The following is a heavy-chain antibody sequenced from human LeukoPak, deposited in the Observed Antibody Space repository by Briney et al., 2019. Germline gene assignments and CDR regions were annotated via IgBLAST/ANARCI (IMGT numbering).Heavy chain of an antibody. CDR1: GGSINNYY. CDR2: IYYRGST. D-gene: IGHD3-3*01. V-gene: IGHV4-59*01. Sequence: PSETLSLTCTVSGGSINNYYWTWIRQPPGKGPEWIGYIYYRGSTNYNPSLKSRVTISVDTAKNQFSLKLSSVTAADTAVYYCARASHDFWSGYYAYWGQGILVTVSS. CDR3: ARASHDFWSGYYAY. J-gene: IGHJ4*02.